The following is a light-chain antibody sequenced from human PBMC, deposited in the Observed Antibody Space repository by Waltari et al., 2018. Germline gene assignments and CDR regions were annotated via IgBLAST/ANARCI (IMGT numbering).Light chain of an antibody. Sequence: QSALTQPASVSGSPGQSITISCTGTSSDVGSYTLVTWYQQHPGKAPKLMIYAVSKRPSGASARFSGSKSGNTASLTISGLQAEDEADYYCCSYAGSTTRWVFGGGTKLTVL. CDR3: CSYAGSTTRWV. J-gene: IGLJ3*02. V-gene: IGLV2-23*02. CDR2: AVS. CDR1: SSDVGSYTL.